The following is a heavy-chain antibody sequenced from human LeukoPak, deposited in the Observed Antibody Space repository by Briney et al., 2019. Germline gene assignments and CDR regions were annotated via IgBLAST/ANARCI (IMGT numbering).Heavy chain of an antibody. CDR3: AKDGGYSNYAFGL. CDR1: GFTFSNYG. J-gene: IGHJ3*01. D-gene: IGHD4-11*01. CDR2: IYYDGTKE. V-gene: IGHV3-33*06. Sequence: GGSLRLSCAASGFTFSNYGMHWVRQAPGKGLEWVTLIYYDGTKESYGDSVKGRFTISRDSSKNTLYLQMNSLRVEDTALYYCAKDGGYSNYAFGLWGQGTMVIVSS.